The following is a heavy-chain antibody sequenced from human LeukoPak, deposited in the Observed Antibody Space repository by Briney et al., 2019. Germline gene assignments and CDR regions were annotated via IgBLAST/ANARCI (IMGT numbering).Heavy chain of an antibody. Sequence: PSETLSLTCAVYGGSFSGYYWSWIRQPPGKGLEWIGEIDHSRSTNYNPSLKSRVTISVDTSKNQFSLKLNSVTAADTAFFSCRRRHTIFGVVIKYYFDYWGQGTLVTVSS. V-gene: IGHV4-34*01. D-gene: IGHD3-3*01. CDR1: GGSFSGYY. J-gene: IGHJ4*02. CDR3: RRRHTIFGVVIKYYFDY. CDR2: IDHSRST.